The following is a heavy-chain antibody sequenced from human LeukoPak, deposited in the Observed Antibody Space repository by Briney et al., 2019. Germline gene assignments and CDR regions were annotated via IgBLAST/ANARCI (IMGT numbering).Heavy chain of an antibody. Sequence: ASVKVSCKVSGYTLTELSMHWVRQAPGKGLEWMGGFDPEDGETIYAQKFQGRVTITEDTSTDTAYMELSSLRSEDTAVYYCATDVRSGGGATTDYWGQGTLVTVSS. CDR3: ATDVRSGGGATTDY. V-gene: IGHV1-24*01. J-gene: IGHJ4*02. CDR2: FDPEDGET. D-gene: IGHD1-26*01. CDR1: GYTLTELS.